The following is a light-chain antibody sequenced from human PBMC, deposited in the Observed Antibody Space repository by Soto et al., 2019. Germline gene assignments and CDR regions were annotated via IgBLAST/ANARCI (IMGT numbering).Light chain of an antibody. CDR1: SSDVGGYNY. CDR3: SSYTSDSTYV. CDR2: DVS. V-gene: IGLV2-14*01. J-gene: IGLJ1*01. Sequence: QSVPTQPAFVSGSPGQSITISCTGTSSDVGGYNYVSWYQERPGKAPKLMIYDVSNRPSGVSNRFSGSKSDNTASLTISGLQAEDEADYYCSSYTSDSTYVFGTGTKVTVL.